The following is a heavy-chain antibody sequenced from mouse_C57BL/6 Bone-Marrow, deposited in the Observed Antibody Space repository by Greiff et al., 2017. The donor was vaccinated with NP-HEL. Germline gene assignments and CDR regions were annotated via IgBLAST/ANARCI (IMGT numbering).Heavy chain of an antibody. CDR3: TTGYYYDGAWFAY. V-gene: IGHV14-4*01. Sequence: VQLQQSGAELVRPGASVKLSCTASGFNIKDDYMHWVKQRPEQGLEWIGWIDPENGDTEYASKFQGKATITADTSSNTAYLQLSSLTSEDTAVYYCTTGYYYDGAWFAYWGQGTLVTVSA. CDR1: GFNIKDDY. D-gene: IGHD1-1*01. J-gene: IGHJ3*01. CDR2: IDPENGDT.